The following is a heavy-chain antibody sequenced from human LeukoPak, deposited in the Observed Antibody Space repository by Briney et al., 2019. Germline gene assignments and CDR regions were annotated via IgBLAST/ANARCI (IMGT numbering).Heavy chain of an antibody. J-gene: IGHJ4*02. D-gene: IGHD6-19*01. CDR2: IYYSGST. CDR1: GGSSNNYY. CDR3: ARGIAVAPIDFDY. Sequence: SETLSLTCTVSGGSSNNYYWSWIRQPPGKGLEWIAYIYYSGSTNYNPSLKSRVTISVDTSKNQFSLKLSSVTAADTAVYYCARGIAVAPIDFDYWGQGTLVTVSS. V-gene: IGHV4-59*08.